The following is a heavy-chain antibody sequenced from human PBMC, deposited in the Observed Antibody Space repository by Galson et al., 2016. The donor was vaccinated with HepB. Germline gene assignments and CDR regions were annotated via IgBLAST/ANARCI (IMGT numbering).Heavy chain of an antibody. CDR2: IGAYSGNT. CDR3: ARGYDIDAFDI. CDR1: GYTFTSYG. Sequence: SVKVSCKASGYTFTSYGISWVRQAPGQGLEWMGWIGAYSGNTDSPQKFQGRVTMTTDTSTNTAYMELRSLRSDDTAVYYCARGYDIDAFDIWGQGTMVIVSA. V-gene: IGHV1-18*01. J-gene: IGHJ3*02. D-gene: IGHD1-14*01.